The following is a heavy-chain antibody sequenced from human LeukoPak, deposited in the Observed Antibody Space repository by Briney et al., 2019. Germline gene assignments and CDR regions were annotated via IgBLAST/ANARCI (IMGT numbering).Heavy chain of an antibody. D-gene: IGHD2-15*01. J-gene: IGHJ3*01. Sequence: GGSLRLSCAASGFAFSRNDKLWVRQAPGKGLEWVSCISGSRDATYYADSVRGRFTISRDNSKNTVFLQMNSLRAEDTAIYFCAKGGPGAFDFWGQGIMVTVSS. CDR3: AKGGPGAFDF. V-gene: IGHV3-23*01. CDR2: ISGSRDAT. CDR1: GFAFSRND.